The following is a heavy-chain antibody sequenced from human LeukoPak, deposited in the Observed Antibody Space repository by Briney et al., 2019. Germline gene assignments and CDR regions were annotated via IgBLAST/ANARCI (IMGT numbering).Heavy chain of an antibody. CDR1: SYTFTSYG. CDR2: ISAYYGYT. J-gene: IGHJ3*02. Sequence: ASVKVSSKASSYTFTSYGISCVRQAPGHRVECMGWISAYYGYTNYAQKLQGGVTMTTDTSTSTAYMELRSLRSDDTVVYYCAREHWTYDGSGYDTDAFDIWGQGTMVTVSS. V-gene: IGHV1-18*01. CDR3: AREHWTYDGSGYDTDAFDI. D-gene: IGHD3-22*01.